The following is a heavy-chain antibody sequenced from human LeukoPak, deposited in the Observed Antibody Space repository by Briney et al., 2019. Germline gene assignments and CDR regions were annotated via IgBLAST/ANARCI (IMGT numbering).Heavy chain of an antibody. CDR2: ISTDGSST. Sequence: GGSLRLSCAASGFIFSSYWMHWLRQARGKGLVWVSRISTDGSSTTYADSVKGRFTISRDNGKNTLYLQMNSLRAEDTAVYYCASYLTSIPSGMNVWGQGTTVTVSS. V-gene: IGHV3-74*01. D-gene: IGHD2/OR15-2a*01. CDR1: GFIFSSYW. J-gene: IGHJ6*02. CDR3: ASYLTSIPSGMNV.